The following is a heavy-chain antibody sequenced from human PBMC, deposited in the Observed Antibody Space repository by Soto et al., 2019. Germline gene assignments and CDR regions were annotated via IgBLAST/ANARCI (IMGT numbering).Heavy chain of an antibody. CDR2: ISAYNGNT. V-gene: IGHV1-18*01. J-gene: IGHJ6*02. CDR3: ARRGMGATYYYYGMDV. Sequence: ASVKVSCKASGYSFTSYGISWVRQAHGQGLEWMGWISAYNGNTNYAQKFQGRVTITADKSTSTAYMELSSLRSEDTAVYYCARRGMGATYYYYGMDVWGQGTTVTVS. D-gene: IGHD1-26*01. CDR1: GYSFTSYG.